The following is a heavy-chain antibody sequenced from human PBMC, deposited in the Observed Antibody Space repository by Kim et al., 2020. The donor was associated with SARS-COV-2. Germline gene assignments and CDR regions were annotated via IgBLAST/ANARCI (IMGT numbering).Heavy chain of an antibody. D-gene: IGHD1-26*01. Sequence: GGSLRLSCAASGFTFSSYAMHWVRQAPGKGLEYVSAISSNGGSTYYANSVKGRFTISRDNSKNTLYLQMGSLRAEDMAVYYCARDFFAGPLVGALTGGAAFDIWGQGTMVTVSS. J-gene: IGHJ3*02. CDR2: ISSNGGST. V-gene: IGHV3-64*01. CDR3: ARDFFAGPLVGALTGGAAFDI. CDR1: GFTFSSYA.